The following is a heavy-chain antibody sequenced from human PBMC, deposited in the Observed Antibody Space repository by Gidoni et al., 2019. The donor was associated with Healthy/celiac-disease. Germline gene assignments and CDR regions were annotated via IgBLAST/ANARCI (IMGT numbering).Heavy chain of an antibody. Sequence: EVQLVESGGGLIQPGGSLRLSGAASGVTVSSNYMSWVRQAPGKGLEWVSVIYSGGSTYYADSVKGRFTISRDNSKNTLYLQMNSLRAEDTAVYYCARDNYGDYRFDYWGQGTLVTVSS. V-gene: IGHV3-53*01. J-gene: IGHJ4*02. D-gene: IGHD4-17*01. CDR2: IYSGGST. CDR1: GVTVSSNY. CDR3: ARDNYGDYRFDY.